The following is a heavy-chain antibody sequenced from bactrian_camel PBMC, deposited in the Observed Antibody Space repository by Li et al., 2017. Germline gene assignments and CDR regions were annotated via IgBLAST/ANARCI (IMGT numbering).Heavy chain of an antibody. D-gene: IGHD5*01. CDR1: GITEGTNC. Sequence: HVQLVESGGGSVQAGGSLRLSCEVSGITEGTNCIGWFRQAPGKEREGVAAIMILGATTYYADSVKGRFTISKDNAKNTLYLQMNSLKAEDTAMYYCAAVSFGTCTKVHGVNDFGAWGQGTQVTVS. CDR3: AAVSFGTCTKVHGVNDFGA. J-gene: IGHJ6*01. CDR2: IMILGATT. V-gene: IGHV3S54*01.